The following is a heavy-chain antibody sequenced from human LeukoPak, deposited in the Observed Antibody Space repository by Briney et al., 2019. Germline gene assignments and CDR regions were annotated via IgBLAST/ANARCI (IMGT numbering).Heavy chain of an antibody. Sequence: PGGSLRLSCAASGFTFSSYEMNWVRQAPGKGLEWVSYISSSGSTIYYADSVKGRFTISRDNAKNSLYLQMNSLRAEDTAVYYCARDNYESQLHDYWGQGTLVTVSS. CDR3: ARDNYESQLHDY. J-gene: IGHJ4*02. D-gene: IGHD3-22*01. V-gene: IGHV3-48*03. CDR2: ISSSGSTI. CDR1: GFTFSSYE.